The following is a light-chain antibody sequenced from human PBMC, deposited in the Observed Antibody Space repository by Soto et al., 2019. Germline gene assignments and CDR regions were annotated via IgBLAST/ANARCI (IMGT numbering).Light chain of an antibody. J-gene: IGLJ1*01. Sequence: QSVLTQPASVSASPGQSIAISCTGSSSDVGGYNCVSWYQQHPGKAPKLMIYDVSNRPSGVSNRFSGSKSGNTASLTISGLQAEDEADYYCSSYTSSTTYVFGAGT. CDR3: SSYTSSTTYV. V-gene: IGLV2-14*01. CDR1: SSDVGGYNC. CDR2: DVS.